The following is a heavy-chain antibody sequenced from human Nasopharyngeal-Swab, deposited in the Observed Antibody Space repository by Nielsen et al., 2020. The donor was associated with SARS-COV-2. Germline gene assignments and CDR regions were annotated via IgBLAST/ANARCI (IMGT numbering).Heavy chain of an antibody. CDR2: IYYSGST. CDR3: ARDLVCSGGSCYSNGFDY. V-gene: IGHV4-59*13. Sequence: SETLSLTCTVSGGSISSYYWSWIRQPPGKGLEWIGYIYYSGSTNYNPSLKSRVTISVDTSKNQFSLKLSSVTAADTAAYYCARDLVCSGGSCYSNGFDYWGQGTLVTVSS. CDR1: GGSISSYY. D-gene: IGHD2-15*01. J-gene: IGHJ4*02.